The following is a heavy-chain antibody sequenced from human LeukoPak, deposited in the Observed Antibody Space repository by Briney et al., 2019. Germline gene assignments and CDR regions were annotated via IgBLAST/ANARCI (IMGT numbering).Heavy chain of an antibody. D-gene: IGHD3/OR15-3a*01. CDR1: GFTFSSYA. J-gene: IGHJ4*02. Sequence: GRSLRLSCAASGFTFSSYAMHWVRQAPGKGLEWVAVISYEGSNKYYADSVKGRFTISRDNSKNTLYLQMNSLRAEDTAVYYCARDFWTPYDWGQGTLVTVSS. CDR3: ARDFWTPYD. V-gene: IGHV3-30-3*01. CDR2: ISYEGSNK.